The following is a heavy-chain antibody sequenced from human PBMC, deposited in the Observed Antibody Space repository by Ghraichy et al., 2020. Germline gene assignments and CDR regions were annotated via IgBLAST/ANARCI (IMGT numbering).Heavy chain of an antibody. D-gene: IGHD2-2*01. J-gene: IGHJ4*02. CDR1: GFTLSNYG. CDR2: FNSDGTSI. V-gene: IGHV3-74*03. Sequence: GGSLRLSCAASGFTLSNYGMHWVRQGLGKGLVWVARFNSDGTSITYADSVKGRFTFSRDTAKSTVYLQMNSLRAEDTAVYYCARVGTSGRYSDYWGQGTLVTVSS. CDR3: ARVGTSGRYSDY.